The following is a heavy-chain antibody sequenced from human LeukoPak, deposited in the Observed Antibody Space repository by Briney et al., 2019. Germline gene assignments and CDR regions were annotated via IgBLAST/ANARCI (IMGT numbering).Heavy chain of an antibody. CDR3: ARGFGGNPAPDYFDY. V-gene: IGHV4-59*12. J-gene: IGHJ4*02. Sequence: SETLSLTCTVSGGSISSYYWSWVRQPPGKGLEWVGDIYYSGSTNYNPSLKGRVTISVDTSKNQFSLKLGSVTAADTAVYYCARGFGGNPAPDYFDYWGQGTLVTVSS. CDR1: GGSISSYY. CDR2: IYYSGST. D-gene: IGHD4-23*01.